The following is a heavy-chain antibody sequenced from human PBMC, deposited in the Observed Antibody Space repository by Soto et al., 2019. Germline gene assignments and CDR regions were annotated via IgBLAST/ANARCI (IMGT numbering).Heavy chain of an antibody. V-gene: IGHV4-39*01. CDR3: ASPRDYGESAFDY. Sequence: SETLSLTCTVSGGSFRSSSYYWGWIRQPPGKGLEWLGNIYYSGSTYYNPSLKRRVTISVDTSKNQFSLKLSSVTAADTAVYYCASPRDYGESAFDYWGQGTLVTVSS. J-gene: IGHJ4*02. CDR1: GGSFRSSSYY. D-gene: IGHD4-17*01. CDR2: IYYSGST.